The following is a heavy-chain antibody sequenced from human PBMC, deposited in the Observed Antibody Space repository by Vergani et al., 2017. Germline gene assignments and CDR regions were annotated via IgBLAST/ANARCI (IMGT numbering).Heavy chain of an antibody. CDR2: IRSKANSYAT. CDR1: GFTFSGSA. D-gene: IGHD1/OR15-1a*01. J-gene: IGHJ6*02. Sequence: EVQLVESGGGLVQPGGSLTLSCAASGFTFSGSAMHWVRQASGKGLEWVGHIRSKANSYATAYAASVNGRFNISRDDSKNTAYRQMNSLKTEDTAVYYWTTTPRSMVNYYYYYCMDVWGQGTTVTVSS. CDR3: TTTPRSMVNYYYYYCMDV. V-gene: IGHV3-73*01.